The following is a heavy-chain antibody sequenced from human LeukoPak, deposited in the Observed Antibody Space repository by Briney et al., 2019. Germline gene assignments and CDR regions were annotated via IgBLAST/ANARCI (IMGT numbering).Heavy chain of an antibody. CDR2: IRQDGSEK. V-gene: IGHV3-7*01. Sequence: PGGSLRLSCVASGITLSSYWMNWVRQARGKGLEELANIRQDGSEKYYVDSVKGRFTISRDNAKNSLYLQMNSLSAEDTAVYYCATGKDYGGQGTLVTVSS. CDR3: ATGKDY. CDR1: GITLSSYW. J-gene: IGHJ4*02.